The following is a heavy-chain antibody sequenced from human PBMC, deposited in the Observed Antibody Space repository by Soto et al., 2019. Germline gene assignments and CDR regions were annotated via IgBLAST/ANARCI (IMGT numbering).Heavy chain of an antibody. Sequence: QVQLVQSGAEVKKPGSSVKVSCKASGGTFSSYAISWVRQAPGQGLEWMGGSIPIFGTANYAQKFQGRVTITADESTSTAYMELSSLRSEDTAVYYCARVIGGGYYDSSGYLYYYYGMDVWGQGTTVTVSS. CDR2: SIPIFGTA. D-gene: IGHD3-22*01. CDR1: GGTFSSYA. J-gene: IGHJ6*02. V-gene: IGHV1-69*01. CDR3: ARVIGGGYYDSSGYLYYYYGMDV.